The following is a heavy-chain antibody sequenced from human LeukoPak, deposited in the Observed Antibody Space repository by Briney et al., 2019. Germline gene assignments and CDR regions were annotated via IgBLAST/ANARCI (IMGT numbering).Heavy chain of an antibody. Sequence: GGSLRLSCAASGFIFSSYVMCWVRQAPGKGLEWVAIVSNDGSNKYYAGSVKGRFTISRDNAKNSLYLQMSNLRAEDTAVYFCARGGGLDVWGRGATVTVSS. CDR1: GFIFSSYV. V-gene: IGHV3-30*04. J-gene: IGHJ6*02. CDR3: ARGGGLDV. D-gene: IGHD3-16*01. CDR2: VSNDGSNK.